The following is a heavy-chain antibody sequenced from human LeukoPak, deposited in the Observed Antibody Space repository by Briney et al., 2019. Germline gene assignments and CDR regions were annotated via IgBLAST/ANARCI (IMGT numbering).Heavy chain of an antibody. V-gene: IGHV1-2*02. J-gene: IGHJ6*03. Sequence: ASVKVSCKASGYTFTGYYMHWVRQAPGQGLEWMGWINPNSGATNSAQKFQGRATMNRDTSISTAYMELSRLRSDDTAVYYCARGSMVRGLIQYYYMDVWGKGTTVTISS. CDR1: GYTFTGYY. CDR2: INPNSGAT. D-gene: IGHD3-10*01. CDR3: ARGSMVRGLIQYYYMDV.